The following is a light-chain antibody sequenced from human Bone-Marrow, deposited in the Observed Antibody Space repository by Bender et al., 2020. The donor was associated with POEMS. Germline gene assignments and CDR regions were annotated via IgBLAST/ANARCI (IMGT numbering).Light chain of an antibody. V-gene: IGLV2-23*01. CDR2: EGS. CDR1: SSDVGTYRF. Sequence: QSALTQPASVSGSPGQSITISCTGTSSDVGTYRFVSWYQQHPGKAPKLLIYEGSQRPSDISDRFSGSKSGNTASLTISGLQAEDEADYYCCSYTSDVIFGGGTKLTVL. J-gene: IGLJ2*01. CDR3: CSYTSDVI.